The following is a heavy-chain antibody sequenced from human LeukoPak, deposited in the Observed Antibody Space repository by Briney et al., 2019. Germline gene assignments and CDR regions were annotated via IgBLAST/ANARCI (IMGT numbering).Heavy chain of an antibody. D-gene: IGHD3-10*01. CDR2: IDPNSGGT. J-gene: IGHJ4*02. CDR3: ARSSRFGELSGGY. CDR1: GYTLTGYY. Sequence: ASVKVSCKASGYTLTGYYMHWVRQAPGQGLEWMGWIDPNSGGTNYAQKFQGRVTMTRDTSISTAYMELSRLRSDDTAVYYCARSSRFGELSGGYWGQGTLVTVSS. V-gene: IGHV1-2*02.